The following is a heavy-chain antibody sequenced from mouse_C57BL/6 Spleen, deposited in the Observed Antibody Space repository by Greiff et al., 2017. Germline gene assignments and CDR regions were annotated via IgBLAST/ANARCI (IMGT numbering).Heavy chain of an antibody. CDR3: TVSYYSNYYYFDY. Sequence: DVQLQESGAELVRPGASVKLSCTASGFNIKDDYMHWVKQRPEQGLEWIGWIDPENGDTEYASKFQGKATITADTSSNTAYLQLSSLTSEDTAVYYCTVSYYSNYYYFDYWGQGTTLTVSS. V-gene: IGHV14-4*01. CDR1: GFNIKDDY. D-gene: IGHD2-5*01. J-gene: IGHJ2*01. CDR2: IDPENGDT.